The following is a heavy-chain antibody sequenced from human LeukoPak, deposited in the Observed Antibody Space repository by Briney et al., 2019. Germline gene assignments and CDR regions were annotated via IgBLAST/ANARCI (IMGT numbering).Heavy chain of an antibody. CDR1: GFTFSSNG. J-gene: IGHJ5*02. Sequence: GGSLRLSCTASGFTFSSNGMHWVRQAPGKGLEWVAFIRHDGSNKFYADSVKGRFTISRDNANNMLYLQLYSLRAEDTALYYCAKGPSGNQFDPWGQGTLVTASS. CDR2: IRHDGSNK. D-gene: IGHD5-12*01. CDR3: AKGPSGNQFDP. V-gene: IGHV3-30*02.